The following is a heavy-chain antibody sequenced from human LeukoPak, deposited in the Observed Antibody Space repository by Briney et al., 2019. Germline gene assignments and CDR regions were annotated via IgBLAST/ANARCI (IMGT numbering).Heavy chain of an antibody. Sequence: SETLSLTCTVSGGSISSGSYYWSWIRQPAGKGLEWIGRIYTSGSTNYNPSLKSRVTISVDTPKNQFSLKLSSVTAADTAVYYCARAPGTGTTFYYYYYMDVWGKGTTVTVSS. D-gene: IGHD1-7*01. CDR3: ARAPGTGTTFYYYYYMDV. V-gene: IGHV4-61*02. CDR1: GGSISSGSYY. J-gene: IGHJ6*03. CDR2: IYTSGST.